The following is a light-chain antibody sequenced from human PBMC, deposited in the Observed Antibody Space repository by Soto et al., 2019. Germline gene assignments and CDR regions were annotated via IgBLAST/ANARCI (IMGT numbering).Light chain of an antibody. CDR2: TAS. V-gene: IGKV1-5*01. CDR3: QEYNNYWT. Sequence: DIQMTQSPCSLAASAGGGVTIACRASQTISRWFAWYQPPPRTPPRLLIYTASTLASGAPSSFSASGSGTEFPLTISRLHPDDFATYYCQEYNNYWTFGQGTKVDIK. CDR1: QTISRW. J-gene: IGKJ1*01.